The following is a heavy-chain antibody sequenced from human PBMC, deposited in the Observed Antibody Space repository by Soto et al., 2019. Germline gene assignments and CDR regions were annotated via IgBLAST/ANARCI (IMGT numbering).Heavy chain of an antibody. CDR3: ARLYCSGGSCYSGNAFDI. J-gene: IGHJ3*02. CDR1: GGSFSGYY. CDR2: IYTSGST. V-gene: IGHV4-59*10. D-gene: IGHD2-15*01. Sequence: SETLSLTCAVYGGSFSGYYWSWIRQPAGKGLEWIGRIYTSGSTNYNPSLKSRVTMSVDTSKNQFSLKLSSVTAADTAVYYCARLYCSGGSCYSGNAFDIWGQGTMVTVSS.